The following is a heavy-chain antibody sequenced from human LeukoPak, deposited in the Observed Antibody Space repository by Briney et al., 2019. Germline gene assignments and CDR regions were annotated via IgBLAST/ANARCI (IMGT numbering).Heavy chain of an antibody. V-gene: IGHV3-23*01. CDR1: GFTFSNFY. Sequence: PGGSLRLSCAASGFTFSNFYMGWVRKAPGRGLEWVSSITAIDGRTYYADSVRGRFTISRDNSKNTVYLQLNSLRAGDTAIYYCTKDRRGPAAGTWYFDSWGQGTLVTVSS. CDR3: TKDRRGPAAGTWYFDS. D-gene: IGHD6-13*01. CDR2: ITAIDGRT. J-gene: IGHJ4*02.